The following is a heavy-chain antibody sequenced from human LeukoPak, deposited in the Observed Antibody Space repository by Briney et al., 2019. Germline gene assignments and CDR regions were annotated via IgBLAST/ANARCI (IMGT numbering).Heavy chain of an antibody. J-gene: IGHJ4*02. CDR1: GFTFRTYA. CDR2: ISDGGGRT. Sequence: GGSLRPSCGASGFTFRTYAMSWVRQAPGKGLEWVSGISDGGGRTFYAESVKGRFTVSRDNSKNTLYLRMNSLRAEDTAIYYCTKNQILDDTGSWYAYWGQGTLVTVSS. V-gene: IGHV3-23*01. D-gene: IGHD6-13*01. CDR3: TKNQILDDTGSWYAY.